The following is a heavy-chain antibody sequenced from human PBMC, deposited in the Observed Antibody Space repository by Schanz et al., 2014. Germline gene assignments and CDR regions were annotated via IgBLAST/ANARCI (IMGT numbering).Heavy chain of an antibody. D-gene: IGHD3-16*01. CDR2: IIPIVDIT. V-gene: IGHV1-69*04. CDR3: ATIGVNDYWRFGLDL. CDR1: GGPFTSSA. J-gene: IGHJ6*02. Sequence: QVQLVQSGAAVRKPGSSVRVSCKASGGPFTSSAFIWVRQAPGQGLEWMGRIIPIVDITNYAQKFLGRVTITADKSTSTAYMELKSLRSADTAVYYCATIGVNDYWRFGLDLWGQGTTVTVSS.